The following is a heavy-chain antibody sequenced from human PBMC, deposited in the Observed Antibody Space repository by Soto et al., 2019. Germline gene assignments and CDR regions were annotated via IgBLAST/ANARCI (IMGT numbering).Heavy chain of an antibody. CDR2: INAGNGNT. Sequence: QVQLVQSGAEVKKPGASVKVSCKASGYTFTSYAMHWVRQAPGQRLEWMGWINAGNGNTKYSQKFQGRVTITRDTSASTAYMELSSLRSEDTAVYYCARDPYCSSTICYPHIFDYWGQGTLVTVSS. CDR1: GYTFTSYA. J-gene: IGHJ4*02. V-gene: IGHV1-3*01. CDR3: ARDPYCSSTICYPHIFDY. D-gene: IGHD2-2*01.